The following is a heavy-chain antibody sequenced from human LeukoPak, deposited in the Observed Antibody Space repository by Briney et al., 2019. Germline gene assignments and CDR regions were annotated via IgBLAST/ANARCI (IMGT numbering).Heavy chain of an antibody. Sequence: SETLSLTCTVSGDSISSGGYYWSWIRQHPGKGLEWIGYIYYSGSTYYNPSLKSRVTISVDTSKNQFSLKLSSVTAADTAVYYCARCRLERWFDPWGQGTLVTVSS. J-gene: IGHJ5*02. V-gene: IGHV4-31*03. CDR2: IYYSGST. CDR1: GDSISSGGYY. D-gene: IGHD1-1*01. CDR3: ARCRLERWFDP.